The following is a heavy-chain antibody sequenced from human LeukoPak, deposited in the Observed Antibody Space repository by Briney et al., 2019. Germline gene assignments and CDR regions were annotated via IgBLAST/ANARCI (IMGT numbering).Heavy chain of an antibody. D-gene: IGHD3-22*01. Sequence: MASETLSLTCTVSGGSISSGGYYWSWIRQHPGKGLEWIGYIYYSGSTYYNPSLKSRVTISVDTSKNQFSLKLSSVTAADTAVYYCARDTYYYDSSGYYYKDSPNDAFDIWGQGTMVTVSS. V-gene: IGHV4-31*03. J-gene: IGHJ3*02. CDR2: IYYSGST. CDR3: ARDTYYYDSSGYYYKDSPNDAFDI. CDR1: GGSISSGGYY.